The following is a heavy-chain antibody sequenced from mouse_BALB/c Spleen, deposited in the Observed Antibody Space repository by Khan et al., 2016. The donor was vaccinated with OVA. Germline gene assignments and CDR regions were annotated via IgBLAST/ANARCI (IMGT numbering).Heavy chain of an antibody. D-gene: IGHD2-3*01. CDR1: GFSLTSYG. CDR3: ARFYDPYYAMDY. V-gene: IGHV2-9*02. J-gene: IGHJ4*01. CDR2: IWAGESP. Sequence: QVQLKQSGPGLVAPSQSLSITCTVSGFSLTSYGVHWVRQPPGKGLEWLGVIWAGESPNYNLALMSRLSISKDNSKSQVFLKMNSLQTDDTAMYFCARFYDPYYAMDYWGQGTSVTVSS.